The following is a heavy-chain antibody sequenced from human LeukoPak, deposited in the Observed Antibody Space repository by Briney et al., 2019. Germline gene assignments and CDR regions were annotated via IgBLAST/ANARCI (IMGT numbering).Heavy chain of an antibody. V-gene: IGHV3-30*04. J-gene: IGHJ3*01. CDR3: ARPSPPGDGYNPPDH. CDR1: GFNFDNFA. CDR2: ISHDGRTK. Sequence: GKSLTLSCVVSGFNFDNFAMHWVRQPLGKGLEWVAVISHDGRTKYYADSMKGRITISRDNSKNTLFLQMNNLRSEDTAVYFCARPSPPGDGYNPPDHWGQGTMVTVSS. D-gene: IGHD5-24*01.